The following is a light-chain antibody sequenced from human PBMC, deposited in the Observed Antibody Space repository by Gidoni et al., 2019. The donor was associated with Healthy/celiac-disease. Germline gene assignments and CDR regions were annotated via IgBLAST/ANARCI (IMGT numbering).Light chain of an antibody. CDR1: QGISSY. CDR2: AAS. CDR3: QQHNSYPIT. Sequence: PSFLSASVGDRVTITCQASQGISSYLDWYQQKPGKVPKLLIYAASNLQSGVPSRFSGSGSGTEFTLTISSLQPEDFATYYCQQHNSYPITFGQGTRLEIK. J-gene: IGKJ5*01. V-gene: IGKV1-9*01.